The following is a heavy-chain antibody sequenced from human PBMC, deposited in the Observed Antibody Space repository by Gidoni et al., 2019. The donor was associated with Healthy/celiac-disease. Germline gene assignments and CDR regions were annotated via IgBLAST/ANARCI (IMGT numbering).Heavy chain of an antibody. D-gene: IGHD3-22*01. CDR1: GFTFRSYA. CDR2: ISYDGSNK. V-gene: IGHV3-30-3*01. Sequence: QVQLVESGGGVVQPGRSLRLSCAASGFTFRSYAMHWVRQAPGKGLEWVAVISYDGSNKYYADSVKGRFTISRDNSKNTLYLQMNSLRAEDTAVYYCASSPTYYYDSSGYLSAFDIWGQGTMVTVSS. J-gene: IGHJ3*02. CDR3: ASSPTYYYDSSGYLSAFDI.